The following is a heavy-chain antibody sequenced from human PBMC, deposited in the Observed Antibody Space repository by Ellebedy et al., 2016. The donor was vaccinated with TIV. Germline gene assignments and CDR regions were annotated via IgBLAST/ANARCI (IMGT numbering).Heavy chain of an antibody. Sequence: GGSLRLXXAASGFTFSNYAMSWVRQAPGKGLEWVSSTTNSGGTTFYADFVKGRFTVSRDNSKNTLYLQMNSLRAEDTAIYYCAKGRSLTVVVTANSHGMDVWGQGTTVTVSS. CDR2: TTNSGGTT. CDR3: AKGRSLTVVVTANSHGMDV. CDR1: GFTFSNYA. V-gene: IGHV3-23*01. D-gene: IGHD2-21*02. J-gene: IGHJ6*02.